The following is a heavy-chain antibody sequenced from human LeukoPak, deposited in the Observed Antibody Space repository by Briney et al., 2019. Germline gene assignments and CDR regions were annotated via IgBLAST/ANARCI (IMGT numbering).Heavy chain of an antibody. J-gene: IGHJ4*02. Sequence: PGRSLRLSCAASGFTFSSYAMHWVRQAPGKGLEWVAVISYDGSNKYYADSVKGRFTISRDNSKNTLYLQMNSLRAEDTAVYYCARGAAPFSVDYWSQGTLVTVSS. CDR2: ISYDGSNK. CDR3: ARGAAPFSVDY. CDR1: GFTFSSYA. D-gene: IGHD6-25*01. V-gene: IGHV3-30-3*01.